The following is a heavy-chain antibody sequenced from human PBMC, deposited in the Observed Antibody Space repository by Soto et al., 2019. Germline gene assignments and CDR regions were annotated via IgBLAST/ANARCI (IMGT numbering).Heavy chain of an antibody. CDR3: AILLLMEYPTTGYE. CDR1: GYTFTSYD. Sequence: ASVKVSCKASGYTFTSYDINWVRQATGQGLEWMGWMNPNSGNTGYAQKFQGRVTMTRNTSISTAYMELSSLRSEDTAVYYCAILLLMEYPTTGYEWGQGTVVTVSS. D-gene: IGHD2-8*01. CDR2: MNPNSGNT. V-gene: IGHV1-8*01. J-gene: IGHJ4*02.